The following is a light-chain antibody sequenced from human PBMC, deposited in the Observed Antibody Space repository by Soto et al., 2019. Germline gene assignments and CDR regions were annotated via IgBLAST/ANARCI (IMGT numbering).Light chain of an antibody. CDR2: GAS. CDR3: QQYNDWPRT. CDR1: QSVSNN. V-gene: IGKV3-15*01. Sequence: EIVLTQSPGTLSLSLGERGTLSCRASQSVSNNLAWYQQKPGQGPRLLIYGASTRATGIPARFSGSGSGTEFTLTISSLQSEDFAVYYCQQYNDWPRTFGQGTKLEIK. J-gene: IGKJ2*01.